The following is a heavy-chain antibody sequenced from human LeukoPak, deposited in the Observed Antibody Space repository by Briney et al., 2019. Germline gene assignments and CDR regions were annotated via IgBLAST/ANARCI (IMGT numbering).Heavy chain of an antibody. J-gene: IGHJ5*02. CDR1: GGSFSGYY. V-gene: IGHV4-34*01. D-gene: IGHD3-9*01. CDR3: ARGYDILTGYFRFDP. CDR2: INHSGST. Sequence: SETLSLTCAVYGGSFSGYYWSWIRQPPGKGLEWIGEINHSGSTNYNPSLKSRVTISVDTSKNQFSLKLSSVTAADTAVYYRARGYDILTGYFRFDPWGQGTLVTVSS.